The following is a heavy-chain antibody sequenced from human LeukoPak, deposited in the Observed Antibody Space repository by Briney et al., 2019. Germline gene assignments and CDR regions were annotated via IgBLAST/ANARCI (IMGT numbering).Heavy chain of an antibody. CDR1: GFTFSSYW. CDR2: IKQDGGEK. D-gene: IGHD2-8*01. J-gene: IGHJ3*01. Sequence: GGSLRLSCAASGFTFSSYWMSWVRQAPGKGLEWVANIKQDGGEKYYVDSVKGRFTISRDNSKNTVFLQMNSLSRDDTAVYYCARRGGSNGWGAFDVWGQGTTITVSS. V-gene: IGHV3-7*03. CDR3: ARRGGSNGWGAFDV.